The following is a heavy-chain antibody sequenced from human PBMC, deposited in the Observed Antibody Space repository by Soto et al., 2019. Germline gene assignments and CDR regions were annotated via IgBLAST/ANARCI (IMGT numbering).Heavy chain of an antibody. D-gene: IGHD6-13*01. J-gene: IGHJ4*02. V-gene: IGHV1-18*04. CDR3: AKDPIAAAVFDY. CDR2: IAYNGNT. Sequence: ASVKVSCKTSGFSFSTYGINWVRQAPGQGLEWMGWIAYNGNTHYAQKFQGRVTITADTSTSTGYMELRSLSSGDTAVYYCAKDPIAAAVFDYWGQGTLVTVSS. CDR1: GFSFSTYG.